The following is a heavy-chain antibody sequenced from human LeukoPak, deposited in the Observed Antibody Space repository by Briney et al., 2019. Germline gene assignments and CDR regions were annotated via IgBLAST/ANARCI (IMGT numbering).Heavy chain of an antibody. D-gene: IGHD3-10*01. J-gene: IGHJ4*02. CDR2: IYYSGST. CDR1: GGSISSYY. V-gene: IGHV4-59*12. CDR3: ARDRSYYGSGSFLY. Sequence: SETLSLTCTVSGGSISSYYWSWIRQPPGKGLEWIGYIYYSGSTNYNPSLKSRVTISVDTSKNQFSLKLSSVTAADTAVYYCARDRSYYGSGSFLYWGQGTLVTVSS.